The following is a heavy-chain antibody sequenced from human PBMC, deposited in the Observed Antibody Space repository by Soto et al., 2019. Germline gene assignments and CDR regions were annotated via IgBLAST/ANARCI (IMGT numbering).Heavy chain of an antibody. J-gene: IGHJ4*02. D-gene: IGHD3-10*01. Sequence: SETLFLTCTVSGDSISSNSHYWGWIRQPPGKGLESIANIDYDGNTYYNPSLKSRVTISLDTSKNQFSLKLSSVTAADTAVYYSARGPHRLCNYYGSGSYYHFDYWGQGTLVTVSS. CDR1: GDSISSNSHY. CDR3: ARGPHRLCNYYGSGSYYHFDY. CDR2: IDYDGNT. V-gene: IGHV4-39*07.